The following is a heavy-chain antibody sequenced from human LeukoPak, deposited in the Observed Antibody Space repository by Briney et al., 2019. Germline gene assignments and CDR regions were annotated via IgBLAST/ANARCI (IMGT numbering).Heavy chain of an antibody. CDR3: AKRGVVIRVILVGFHKEAYYFDS. D-gene: IGHD3-22*01. J-gene: IGHJ4*02. CDR1: GITLSNYV. CDR2: ISGSAGGT. Sequence: GGSLRLSCEVSGITLSNYVMSWVRQAPGKGLEWVAGISGSAGGTNYADSVKGRFTISRDNSKNTLHLQMNRLRAEDTAVYFCAKRGVVIRVILVGFHKEAYYFDSWGQGALVTVSS. V-gene: IGHV3-23*01.